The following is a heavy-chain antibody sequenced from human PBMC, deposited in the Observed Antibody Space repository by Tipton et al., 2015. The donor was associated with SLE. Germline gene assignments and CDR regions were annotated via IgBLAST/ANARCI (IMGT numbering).Heavy chain of an antibody. Sequence: TLSLTCTVSGGSISSSSYYWGWIRQPPGKGLEWIGSIYYSGSTYYNPSLKSRVTISVDTSKNQFSLKLSSATAADTAVYYCARSNTVADAFDIWGQGTMVTVSS. CDR3: ARSNTVADAFDI. CDR2: IYYSGST. CDR1: GGSISSSSYY. D-gene: IGHD4-23*01. J-gene: IGHJ3*02. V-gene: IGHV4-39*07.